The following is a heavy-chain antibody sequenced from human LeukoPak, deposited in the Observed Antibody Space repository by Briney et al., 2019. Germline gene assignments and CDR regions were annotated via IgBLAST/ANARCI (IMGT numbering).Heavy chain of an antibody. CDR1: GFTFSSYG. J-gene: IGHJ4*02. Sequence: GGSLRLSCAASGFTFSSYGMHWVRQAPGKGLEWVAVISYDGSNKYYADSVKGRFTISRDNSKNTLYLQMNSLRAEDTAVYYCAMGSTSLLPLDYWGQGTLVTVSS. D-gene: IGHD2-2*01. CDR3: AMGSTSLLPLDY. V-gene: IGHV3-30*03. CDR2: ISYDGSNK.